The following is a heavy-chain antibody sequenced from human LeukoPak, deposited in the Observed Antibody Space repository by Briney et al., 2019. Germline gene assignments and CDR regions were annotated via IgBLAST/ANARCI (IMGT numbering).Heavy chain of an antibody. CDR2: ICSDGAT. Sequence: GGSLRLSCAASGFTVNSNYLSWVRQAPGKGLEWVSVICSDGATFYADSVKGRFTISRDSSKNTLYLQMNSLRAEDTAAYYCARDRGSNDPIDYWGQGTLVTDSS. J-gene: IGHJ4*02. D-gene: IGHD2-15*01. V-gene: IGHV3-66*01. CDR3: ARDRGSNDPIDY. CDR1: GFTVNSNY.